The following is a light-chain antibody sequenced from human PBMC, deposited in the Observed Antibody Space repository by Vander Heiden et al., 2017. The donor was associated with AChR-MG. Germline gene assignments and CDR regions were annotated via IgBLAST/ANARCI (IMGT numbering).Light chain of an antibody. CDR3: QQYNGWPPNT. CDR1: QTVSTN. Sequence: EIVMTQSPATLSVSPGERATLSCRASQTVSTNLAWYQQKPGQAPRLLIYGASTRATGIPARISGSGSGTEFTLTISSLQSEDFAVYYCQQYNGWPPNTFGQGTKVEIK. CDR2: GAS. J-gene: IGKJ1*01. V-gene: IGKV3-15*01.